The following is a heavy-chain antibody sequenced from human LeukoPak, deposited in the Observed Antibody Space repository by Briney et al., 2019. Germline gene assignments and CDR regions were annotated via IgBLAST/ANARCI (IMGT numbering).Heavy chain of an antibody. CDR1: GFTFDDYG. D-gene: IGHD2-2*01. V-gene: IGHV3-43*01. J-gene: IGHJ4*02. CDR2: ISWDGDST. CDR3: ARDVDTVVVPAATQIDY. Sequence: GGSLRLSCAASGFTFDDYGMHWVRQPPGKGLEWVSLISWDGDSTYYAASVKGRFTISRDNSKNSLYLQMNSVSNEDTALYYCARDVDTVVVPAATQIDYWRQGTLVTVSS.